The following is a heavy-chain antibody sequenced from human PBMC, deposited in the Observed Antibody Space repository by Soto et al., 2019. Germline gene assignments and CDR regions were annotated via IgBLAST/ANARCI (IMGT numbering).Heavy chain of an antibody. CDR1: GFTVSSNY. Sequence: GGSLRLSCAASGFTVSSNYMSWVRQAPGKGLEWVSVIYSGGSTYYADSVEGRFTISRDNSKNTLYLQMNSLRAEDTAVYYCARGTYSRQEGPYYYGMDVWGQGTTVTVSS. V-gene: IGHV3-53*01. J-gene: IGHJ6*02. CDR2: IYSGGST. CDR3: ARGTYSRQEGPYYYGMDV. D-gene: IGHD6-13*01.